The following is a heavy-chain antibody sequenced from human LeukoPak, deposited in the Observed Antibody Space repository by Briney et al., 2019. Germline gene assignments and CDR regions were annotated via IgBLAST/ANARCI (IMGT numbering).Heavy chain of an antibody. CDR1: GRPISSYY. J-gene: IGHJ4*02. CDR3: ARDGHYGSGSYYHY. CDR2: IYYSGST. D-gene: IGHD3-10*01. V-gene: IGHV4-59*01. Sequence: WETLSLTCSVSGRPISSYYWSWIRQPPGKGLEWIGYIYYSGSTKDNPSLKSRLTISVDTSNNQFSLKLSSVTAADTAVYYCARDGHYGSGSYYHYWGQGTLVTVSS.